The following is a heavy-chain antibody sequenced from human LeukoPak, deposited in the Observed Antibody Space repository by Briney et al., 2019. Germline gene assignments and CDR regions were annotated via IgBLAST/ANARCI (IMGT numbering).Heavy chain of an antibody. CDR3: GTHAGRTGSDD. D-gene: IGHD3/OR15-3a*01. CDR2: IRGSGSDI. Sequence: GGSLRLSCATSGFIFSGYYMSWIRQAPGEGLEWVSYIRGSGSDISYADSVKGRFTISRDNAKDSLYLQMNSLRAEDTAVYYCGTHAGRTGSDDWGQGTLVTVSS. CDR1: GFIFSGYY. V-gene: IGHV3-11*01. J-gene: IGHJ4*02.